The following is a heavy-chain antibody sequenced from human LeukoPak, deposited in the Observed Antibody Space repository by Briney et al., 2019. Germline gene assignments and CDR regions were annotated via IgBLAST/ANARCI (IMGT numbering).Heavy chain of an antibody. CDR2: IIPIFGTA. Sequence: GASVTVSSTPSGGTFSIDAISWVREAPGQGLEWMGGIIPIFGTANYTQTSQGRVTFTADESTSTAYMELSSPRSEDTAVYYCARTEGDMSGGYLSPDYWGQATLVTVSS. J-gene: IGHJ4*02. CDR3: ARTEGDMSGGYLSPDY. V-gene: IGHV1-69*13. D-gene: IGHD3-22*01. CDR1: GGTFSIDA.